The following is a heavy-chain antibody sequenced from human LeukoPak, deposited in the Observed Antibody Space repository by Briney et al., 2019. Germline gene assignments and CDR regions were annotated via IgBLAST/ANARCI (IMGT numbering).Heavy chain of an antibody. CDR2: TSGSGGST. V-gene: IGHV3-23*01. D-gene: IGHD5-18*01. Sequence: PGGSLRLSSAASGFTFGDYAMSWVRQAPGKGLEWVSGTSGSGGSTFYADSVKGRFTMSRDNSKDTLYLQMNSLRAEDTAVYYCAKSGGYSYVENFDYWGQGTLVTVSS. J-gene: IGHJ4*02. CDR3: AKSGGYSYVENFDY. CDR1: GFTFGDYA.